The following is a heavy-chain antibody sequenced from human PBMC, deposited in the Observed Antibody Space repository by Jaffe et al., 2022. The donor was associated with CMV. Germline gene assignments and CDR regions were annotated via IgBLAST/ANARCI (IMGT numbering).Heavy chain of an antibody. CDR2: ISSSGSTI. D-gene: IGHD4-17*01. Sequence: EVQLVESGGGLVQPGGSLRLSCAASGFTFSSYEMNWVRQAPGKGLEWVSYISSSGSTIYYADSVKGRFTISRDNAKNSLYLQMNSLRAEDTAVYYCARDPYDYGDYAAYRAIDYWGQGTLVTVSS. V-gene: IGHV3-48*03. CDR1: GFTFSSYE. CDR3: ARDPYDYGDYAAYRAIDY. J-gene: IGHJ4*02.